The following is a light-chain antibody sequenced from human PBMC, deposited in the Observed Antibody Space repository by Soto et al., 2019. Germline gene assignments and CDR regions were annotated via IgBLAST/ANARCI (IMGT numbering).Light chain of an antibody. J-gene: IGKJ4*01. CDR2: GAS. CDR1: QSVSST. V-gene: IGKV3-15*01. CDR3: QQYNNWPLT. Sequence: EIVMAQSPATLSVSPGERATLSCRASQSVSSTLAWYQQKPGQAPWLLIYGASTRATGVPARFSGSGSGTEVTLTIRSLQSEDFAVYYCQQYNNWPLTFGGGTKVEI.